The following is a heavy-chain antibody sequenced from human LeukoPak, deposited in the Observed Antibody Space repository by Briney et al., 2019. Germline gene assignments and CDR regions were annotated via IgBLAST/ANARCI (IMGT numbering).Heavy chain of an antibody. CDR1: GGTFSSYA. CDR2: IIPTTGLA. V-gene: IGHV1-69*04. CDR3: ARAPPRLDGYILYY. Sequence: SVKVSCKASGGTFSSYAISWVRQAPGQGLEWMGRIIPTTGLANYAQNFQGRVTITADKSTSTAYMELSSLRSEDTAVYYCARAPPRLDGYILYYWGQGTLVTVSS. D-gene: IGHD5-24*01. J-gene: IGHJ4*02.